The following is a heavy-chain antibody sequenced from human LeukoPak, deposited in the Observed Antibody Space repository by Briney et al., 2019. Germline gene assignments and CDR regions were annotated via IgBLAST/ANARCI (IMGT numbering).Heavy chain of an antibody. CDR3: ARDTYPATYYDILTGGAFDI. D-gene: IGHD3-9*01. Sequence: SETLSLTCTVSGGSISNGGYYWSWIRQHPGKGLEWIGYIYYSGSTYYNPSLKSRVTISIDTSKNQFSLKLSSVTAADTAVYYCARDTYPATYYDILTGGAFDIWGQGTMVTVSS. CDR1: GGSISNGGYY. J-gene: IGHJ3*02. CDR2: IYYSGST. V-gene: IGHV4-31*03.